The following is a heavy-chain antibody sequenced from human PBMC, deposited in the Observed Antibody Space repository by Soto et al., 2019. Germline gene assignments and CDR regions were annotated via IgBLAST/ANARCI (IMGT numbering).Heavy chain of an antibody. Sequence: EVQLVESGGGLVQPGGSLRLSCAASGFTFSDYDMHWVRQVTGKGLEWVSGIGRTGDTYYTGSVRGRFTNSRENAKKSLYLQMNSLRAEDTAVYYCARDLGYSYGRPLDSWGQGTLVTVSS. CDR3: ARDLGYSYGRPLDS. D-gene: IGHD5-18*01. CDR2: IGRTGDT. V-gene: IGHV3-13*01. CDR1: GFTFSDYD. J-gene: IGHJ4*02.